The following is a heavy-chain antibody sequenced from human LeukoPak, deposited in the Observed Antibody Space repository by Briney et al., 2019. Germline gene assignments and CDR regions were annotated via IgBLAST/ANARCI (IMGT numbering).Heavy chain of an antibody. V-gene: IGHV3-23*01. D-gene: IGHD1-26*01. CDR1: GFTFSSYA. Sequence: GGSLRLSCAASGFTFSSYAMSWVRQAPGKGPEWVSAISGSGGSTYYADSVKGRFTISRDNSKNTLYLQMNSLRAEDTAVYYCAKDIIGATRFDYWGQGTLVTVSS. CDR3: AKDIIGATRFDY. J-gene: IGHJ4*02. CDR2: ISGSGGST.